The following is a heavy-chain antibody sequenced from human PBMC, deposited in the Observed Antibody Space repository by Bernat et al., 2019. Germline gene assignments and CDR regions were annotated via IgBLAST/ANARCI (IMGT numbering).Heavy chain of an antibody. CDR1: GYTFTSYG. Sequence: QVQLVQSGAEVKKPGASVKVSCKASGYTFTSYGISWVRQAPGQGLEWMGWISAYNGNTNYAQKLQGRVTMTTDTSTSTAYMELRSRGSDDTAVYYCARDALWLGDLNWFDPWGQGTLVTVSS. CDR3: ARDALWLGDLNWFDP. J-gene: IGHJ5*02. CDR2: ISAYNGNT. D-gene: IGHD3-10*01. V-gene: IGHV1-18*01.